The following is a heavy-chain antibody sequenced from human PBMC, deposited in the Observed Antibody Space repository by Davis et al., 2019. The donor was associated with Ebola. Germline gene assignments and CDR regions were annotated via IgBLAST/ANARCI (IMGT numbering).Heavy chain of an antibody. Sequence: PGGSLRLSCAASGFTFSGSAMHWVRQASGKGLEWVGRIRSKANSYATAYAASVKGRFTISRDDSKNTAYLQMNSLKTEDTAVYYCTSPLYDFWSGYHNWFDPWGQGTLVTVSS. J-gene: IGHJ5*02. CDR3: TSPLYDFWSGYHNWFDP. CDR1: GFTFSGSA. D-gene: IGHD3-3*01. V-gene: IGHV3-73*01. CDR2: IRSKANSYAT.